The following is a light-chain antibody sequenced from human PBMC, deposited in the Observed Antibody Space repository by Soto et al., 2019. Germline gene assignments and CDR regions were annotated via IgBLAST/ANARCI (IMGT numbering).Light chain of an antibody. CDR3: QQYKNWPRT. CDR2: GAF. Sequence: ETVMTQSPATLSVSPGERATLSCRASQSVSANLAWYQQKPGQAPRLLIYGAFTRATDIPARFSGSGYGTEFTLTISRLQSEDSAVYYSQQYKNWPRTFGQGTKV. J-gene: IGKJ1*01. V-gene: IGKV3-15*01. CDR1: QSVSAN.